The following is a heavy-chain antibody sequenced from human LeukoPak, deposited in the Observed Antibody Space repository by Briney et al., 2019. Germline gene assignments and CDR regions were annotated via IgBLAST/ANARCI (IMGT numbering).Heavy chain of an antibody. Sequence: SETLSLTCTVSGGSISSSSYYWGWIRQPPGKGLEWIGSIYYSGSTYYSPSLKSRVTISVDTSKNQFSLKLSSVTAADTAVYYCARRLYYYDSSDFDYWGQGTLVTVSS. CDR1: GGSISSSSYY. V-gene: IGHV4-39*01. CDR2: IYYSGST. D-gene: IGHD3-22*01. J-gene: IGHJ4*02. CDR3: ARRLYYYDSSDFDY.